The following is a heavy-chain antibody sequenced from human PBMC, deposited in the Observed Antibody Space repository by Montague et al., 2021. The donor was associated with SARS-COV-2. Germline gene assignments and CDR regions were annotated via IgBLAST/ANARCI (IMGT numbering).Heavy chain of an antibody. V-gene: IGHV3-48*03. D-gene: IGHD3-22*01. J-gene: IGHJ4*02. CDR2: ISNSGDTK. Sequence: YRRLSCAASGFTFSSYEMHWVRQAPGKGLEWVSYISNSGDTKYYADSVKGRFTISRDNAKNSLYLQMSSLRAEDTAVYYCARAGEDYYYDSSGFLYWGQGILVTVSS. CDR3: ARAGEDYYYDSSGFLY. CDR1: GFTFSSYE.